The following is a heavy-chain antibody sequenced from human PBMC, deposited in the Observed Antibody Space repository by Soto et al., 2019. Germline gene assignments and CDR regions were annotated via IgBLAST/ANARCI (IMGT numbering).Heavy chain of an antibody. J-gene: IGHJ4*02. V-gene: IGHV3-11*01. CDR2: ITTTGTTV. CDR1: GFRFSDYY. Sequence: QVQLVESGGGLVKPGGSLRLSCAASGFRFSDYYMSWIRQASGKGLEWISYITTTGTTVSYADSVKGRFTISRDNARTSLYLQMDSLRPEDTAVYYCARDRGIVATGVGYYYDFWGQGTLVTVSS. D-gene: IGHD5-12*01. CDR3: ARDRGIVATGVGYYYDF.